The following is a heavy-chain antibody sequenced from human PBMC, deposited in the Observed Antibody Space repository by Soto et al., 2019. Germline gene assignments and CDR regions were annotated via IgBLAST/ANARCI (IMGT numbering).Heavy chain of an antibody. V-gene: IGHV6-1*01. CDR2: TYYRSKWYN. D-gene: IGHD3-10*01. CDR3: ARDFGELRPWVFYYYYYGMDV. CDR1: GDSVSSNSAA. Sequence: SQTLSLTCAISGDSVSSNSAAWNWIRQSPSRGLEWLGRTYYRSKWYNDYAVSVKSRITINPDTSKNQFSLQLNSVTPEDTAVYYCARDFGELRPWVFYYYYYGMDVWGQGTTVTVSS. J-gene: IGHJ6*02.